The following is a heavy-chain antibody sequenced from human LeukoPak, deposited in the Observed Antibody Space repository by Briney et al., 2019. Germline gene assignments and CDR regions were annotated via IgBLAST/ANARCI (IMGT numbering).Heavy chain of an antibody. CDR3: ASRTTVTNALSFDY. V-gene: IGHV4-38-2*02. CDR2: SYNTGRT. Sequence: SETLSLTCTVSNYPISGSHYWGWIRQPPGTGLEWIGNSYNTGRTYYNPSLKSRVTISVDTSNNQFSLKLSSVTSADTAVYYCASRTTVTNALSFDYWGQGSLVIVSS. D-gene: IGHD4-11*01. CDR1: NYPISGSHY. J-gene: IGHJ4*02.